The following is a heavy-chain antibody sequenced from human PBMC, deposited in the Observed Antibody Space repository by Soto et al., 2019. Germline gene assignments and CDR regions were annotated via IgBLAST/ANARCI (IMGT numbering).Heavy chain of an antibody. CDR2: ISYDGSNK. CDR1: GFTFSSYG. CDR3: SKDHGYGGRPFDY. V-gene: IGHV3-30*18. J-gene: IGHJ4*02. D-gene: IGHD4-17*01. Sequence: QVQLVESGGGVVQPGRSLRLSCAASGFTFSSYGMHWVRQAPGKGLEWVAVISYDGSNKYYADSVKGRFTISRDNSKNTLYLQMNSLRAEDTAVYYCSKDHGYGGRPFDYWGQGTLVTVSS.